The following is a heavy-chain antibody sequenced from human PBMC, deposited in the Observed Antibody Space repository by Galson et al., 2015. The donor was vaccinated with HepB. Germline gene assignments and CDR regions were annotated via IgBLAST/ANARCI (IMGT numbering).Heavy chain of an antibody. CDR3: ARRGSSSWSFDY. Sequence: SLRLSCAASGFTVSSNYMSWVRQAPGKGLGWVSVIYSGGSTYYGDSVKGRFIISRDNSKNTLYLQMNSLRAEDTAVYYCARRGSSSWSFDYWGQGTLVTVSS. J-gene: IGHJ4*02. CDR2: IYSGGST. D-gene: IGHD6-13*01. V-gene: IGHV3-53*01. CDR1: GFTVSSNY.